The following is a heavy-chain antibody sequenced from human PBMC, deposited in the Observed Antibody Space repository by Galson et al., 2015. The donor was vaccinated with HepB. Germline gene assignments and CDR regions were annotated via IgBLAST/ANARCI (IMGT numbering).Heavy chain of an antibody. CDR3: ARELPGIAVPGSLGWFDP. J-gene: IGHJ5*02. V-gene: IGHV4-31*03. D-gene: IGHD6-19*01. Sequence: TLPLTCTVSGGSISSGYYWSWIRQQPGKGLEWIGYIYYSGNTYYNPSLKSRVTISVDTSKNQFSLKLTSVTAADTAVYYCARELPGIAVPGSLGWFDPWGQGTLVTVSS. CDR1: GGSISSGYY. CDR2: IYYSGNT.